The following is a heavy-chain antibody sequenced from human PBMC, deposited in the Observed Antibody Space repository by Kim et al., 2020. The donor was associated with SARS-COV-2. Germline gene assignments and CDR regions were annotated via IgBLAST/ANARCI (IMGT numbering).Heavy chain of an antibody. CDR3: ARVMVRGVIINIPLDY. Sequence: GGSLRLSCAASGFTFSSYAMHWVRQAPGKGLEWVAVISYDGSNKYYADSVKGRFTISRDNSKNTLYLQMNSLRAEDTAVYYCARVMVRGVIINIPLDYWGQGTLVTVSS. D-gene: IGHD3-10*01. CDR1: GFTFSSYA. CDR2: ISYDGSNK. V-gene: IGHV3-30*04. J-gene: IGHJ4*02.